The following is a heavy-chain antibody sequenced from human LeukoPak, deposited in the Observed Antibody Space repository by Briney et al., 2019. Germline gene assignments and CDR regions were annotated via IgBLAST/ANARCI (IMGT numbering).Heavy chain of an antibody. D-gene: IGHD3-3*01. CDR1: GFTVSSNY. CDR3: ARDVAPHYDFWSGSAYYYYGMDV. V-gene: IGHV3-7*03. J-gene: IGHJ6*02. CDR2: IKQDGSEK. Sequence: GGSLRLSCAASGFTVSSNYMSWVRQAPGKGLEWVANIKQDGSEKYYVDSVKGRFTISRDNAKNSLYLQMNSLRAEDTAVYYCARDVAPHYDFWSGSAYYYYGMDVWGQGTTVTVSS.